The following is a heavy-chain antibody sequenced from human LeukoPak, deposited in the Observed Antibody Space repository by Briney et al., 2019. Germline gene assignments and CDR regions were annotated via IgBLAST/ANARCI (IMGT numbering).Heavy chain of an antibody. D-gene: IGHD3-22*01. CDR3: AKRRIVGNWFDP. J-gene: IGHJ5*02. Sequence: GGTLRLSCTASGFTFDTYAMSWVRQAPGKGLEWVSAISGSGGSTYYADSVKGRFTISRDNSKNTLYLQMNSLRAEDTAVYYCAKRRIVGNWFDPWGQGTLVTVSS. CDR2: ISGSGGST. V-gene: IGHV3-23*01. CDR1: GFTFDTYA.